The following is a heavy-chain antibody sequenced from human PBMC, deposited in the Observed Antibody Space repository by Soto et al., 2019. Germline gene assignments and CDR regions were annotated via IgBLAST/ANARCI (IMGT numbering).Heavy chain of an antibody. D-gene: IGHD3-3*01. V-gene: IGHV3-7*03. CDR3: ARDLRHYDFWSRNYYYGMDV. J-gene: IGHJ6*02. Sequence: GGSLRLSCAASGFTFSSHWVSWVRQAPGKGLEWVANIKQDGSEKYYVDSVKGRFTISRDNAKNSLYLQMNSLRAEDTAVYYCARDLRHYDFWSRNYYYGMDVWGQGTTVTVSS. CDR1: GFTFSSHW. CDR2: IKQDGSEK.